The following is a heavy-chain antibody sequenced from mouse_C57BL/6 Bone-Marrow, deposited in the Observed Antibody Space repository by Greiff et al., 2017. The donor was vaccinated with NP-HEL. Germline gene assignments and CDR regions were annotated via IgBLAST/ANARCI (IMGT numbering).Heavy chain of an antibody. J-gene: IGHJ2*01. CDR2: IYPGSGST. Sequence: QVQLQQPGAELVKPGASVKMSCKASGYTFTSYWITWVKQRPGQGLEWIGDIYPGSGSTNYNEKFKSKATLTVDTSSSAAYMQLSSLTSEDSAVYYCARNYYGSSYYFDYWGQGTTLTVSS. V-gene: IGHV1-55*01. CDR1: GYTFTSYW. D-gene: IGHD1-1*01. CDR3: ARNYYGSSYYFDY.